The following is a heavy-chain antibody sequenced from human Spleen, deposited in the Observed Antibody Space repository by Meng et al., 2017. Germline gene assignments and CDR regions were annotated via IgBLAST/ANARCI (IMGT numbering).Heavy chain of an antibody. CDR2: FVSNADT. Sequence: QAQLLQSGAEVKRPGASVGVSCKASHYTSATYGISWFRQAPGQGLEWVGWFVSNADTYPAQKFQGRVTMTRDTHTSTDFLELRSLRFDDTAIYYCARGTPGRSYSDYWGQGTLVTVSS. CDR1: HYTSATYG. D-gene: IGHD3-10*01. J-gene: IGHJ4*02. V-gene: IGHV1-18*01. CDR3: ARGTPGRSYSDY.